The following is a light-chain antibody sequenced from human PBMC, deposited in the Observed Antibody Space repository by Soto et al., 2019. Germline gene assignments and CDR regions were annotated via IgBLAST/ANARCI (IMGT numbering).Light chain of an antibody. V-gene: IGKV3D-7*01. CDR2: GAS. Sequence: DIVMTQSPATLSLSPGEGATLSCRASQSVGSYLSWYQQKPGQAPRLLIYGASTRATGIPPRFSGSGSGTDFTLTISSLQPEDFAVYYCQQDYKFPWTFGQGTKVEI. CDR1: QSVGSY. J-gene: IGKJ1*01. CDR3: QQDYKFPWT.